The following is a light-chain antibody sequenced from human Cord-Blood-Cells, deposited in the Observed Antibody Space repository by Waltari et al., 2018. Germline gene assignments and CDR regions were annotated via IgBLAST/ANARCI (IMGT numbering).Light chain of an antibody. CDR1: QSLVHSDENTY. CDR2: KVS. J-gene: IGKJ2*02. CDR3: MQGTHWPRT. Sequence: VVMTQSSPSLPVTLVQPDSISCRSSQSLVHSDENTYLNWFQQRPGQSPRRLNYKVSNRDSGVPDRFSGSGSVTDFTLKISRVESEDVGVYYCMQGTHWPRTFGQGTKLEIK. V-gene: IGKV2-30*02.